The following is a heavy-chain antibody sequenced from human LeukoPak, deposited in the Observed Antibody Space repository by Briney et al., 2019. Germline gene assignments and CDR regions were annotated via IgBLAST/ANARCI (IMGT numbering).Heavy chain of an antibody. D-gene: IGHD2-8*01. CDR1: GFTFSSYW. CDR3: ARDGVLMVYAILDY. J-gene: IGHJ4*02. Sequence: GGSLRLSCAASGFTFSSYWMSWVRQAPGKGLEWVANIKQDGSEKYYVDSVKGRFTISRDNAKNSLYLQMNSLRAEDTAMYYCARDGVLMVYAILDYWGQGTLVTVSS. CDR2: IKQDGSEK. V-gene: IGHV3-7*01.